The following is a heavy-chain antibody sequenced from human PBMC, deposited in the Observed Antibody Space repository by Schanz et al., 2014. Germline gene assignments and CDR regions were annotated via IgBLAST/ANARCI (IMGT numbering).Heavy chain of an antibody. Sequence: EVQLVESGGGLAQPGGSLRLSCAASGFTLSNYAMSWVRQAPGKGLEWVSALSEGGGGTHYADSVRGRFTISRDNAENTLFLQRNSLRAEDTAVYYCARKVVATIGGYYDNWGQGTLVTVSS. D-gene: IGHD5-12*01. J-gene: IGHJ4*02. V-gene: IGHV3-23*04. CDR3: ARKVVATIGGYYDN. CDR2: LSEGGGGT. CDR1: GFTLSNYA.